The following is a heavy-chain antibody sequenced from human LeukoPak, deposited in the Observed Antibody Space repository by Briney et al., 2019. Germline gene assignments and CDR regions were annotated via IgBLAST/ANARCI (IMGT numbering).Heavy chain of an antibody. Sequence: GGSLRLSCAASGFTFSTYSMNWVRQAPGKGLEWVSFISSSSTYIYYADSVKGRFTISRDNAKNSLYLQMNSLTAEDTAVYYCAKDLAAYGSGSFFDYWGQGTPVTVSS. J-gene: IGHJ4*02. CDR3: AKDLAAYGSGSFFDY. D-gene: IGHD3-10*01. CDR2: ISSSSTYI. CDR1: GFTFSTYS. V-gene: IGHV3-21*01.